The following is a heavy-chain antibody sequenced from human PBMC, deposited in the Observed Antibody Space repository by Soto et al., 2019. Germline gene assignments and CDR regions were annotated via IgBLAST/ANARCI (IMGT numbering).Heavy chain of an antibody. CDR2: ISGSGGST. CDR3: AKRRSYYGSGSYYDFDY. Sequence: GGSVRLSCAASGFTFSSYAMSWVRQAPGKGLEWVSAISGSGGSTYYADSVKGRFTISRDNSKNTLYLQMNSLRAEDTAVYYCAKRRSYYGSGSYYDFDYWGQGTLVTVSS. D-gene: IGHD3-10*01. CDR1: GFTFSSYA. V-gene: IGHV3-23*01. J-gene: IGHJ4*02.